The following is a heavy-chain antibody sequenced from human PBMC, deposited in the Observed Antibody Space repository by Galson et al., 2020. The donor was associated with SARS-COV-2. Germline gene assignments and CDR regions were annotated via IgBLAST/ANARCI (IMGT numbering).Heavy chain of an antibody. Sequence: GASVKVSCKVSGYTLTELSMHWVRQAPGKGLEWLEGFDPEDGETIYAQKFQGRVTMTEDTSTDTAYMELSSLRSEDTAVYYCATGLAVAGTALAYYYYYGMDVWGQGTTVTVSS. J-gene: IGHJ6*02. CDR2: FDPEDGET. D-gene: IGHD6-19*01. CDR1: GYTLTELS. V-gene: IGHV1-24*01. CDR3: ATGLAVAGTALAYYYYYGMDV.